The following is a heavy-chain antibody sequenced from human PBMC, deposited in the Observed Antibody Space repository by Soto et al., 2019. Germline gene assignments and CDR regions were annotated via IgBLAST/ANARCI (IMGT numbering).Heavy chain of an antibody. CDR2: IIPILGIA. J-gene: IGHJ6*02. CDR1: GGTFSSYT. D-gene: IGHD4-17*01. V-gene: IGHV1-69*08. CDR3: ARDKTSVTTSYYCMDV. Sequence: QVQLVQSGAEVKKPGSSVKVSCKASGGTFSSYTISWVRQAPGQGLEWMGRIIPILGIANYAQKFQGRVTITADKSTSTAYMELSSLRSEDTAVYYCARDKTSVTTSYYCMDVWGQGTTVTVSS.